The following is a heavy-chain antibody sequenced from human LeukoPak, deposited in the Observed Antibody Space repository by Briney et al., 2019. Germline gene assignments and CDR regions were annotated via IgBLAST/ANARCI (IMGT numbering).Heavy chain of an antibody. J-gene: IGHJ4*02. D-gene: IGHD3-22*01. CDR1: GGSISSGGYY. Sequence: SETLSLTCTVSGGSISSGGYYWSWIRQHPGKGLEWIGSIYYSGSTYYNPSLKSRVTISVDASKNQFSLKLTSVTAADTAVYFCARSSGYYQYYFDSWGQGTLVTVSS. V-gene: IGHV4-31*03. CDR2: IYYSGST. CDR3: ARSSGYYQYYFDS.